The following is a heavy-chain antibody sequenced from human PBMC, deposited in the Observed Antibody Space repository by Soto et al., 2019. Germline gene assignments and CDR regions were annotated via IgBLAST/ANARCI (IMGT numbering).Heavy chain of an antibody. CDR2: INHSRST. D-gene: IGHD3-16*01. CDR1: GGSFSGYY. CDR3: ASAFVFCCFDY. V-gene: IGHV4-34*01. Sequence: PSETLSLTCAVYGGSFSGYYWSWIRQPPGKGLEWIGEINHSRSTSYNPSLKSRNNISVDTSKNQFSMKLSSVTAADTAVYYCASAFVFCCFDYWGHVPFVTVSS. J-gene: IGHJ4*01.